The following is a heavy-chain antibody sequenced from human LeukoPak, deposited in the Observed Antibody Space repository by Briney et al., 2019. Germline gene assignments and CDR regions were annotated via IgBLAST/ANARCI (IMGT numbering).Heavy chain of an antibody. Sequence: ASVKVSCKASGYTFTSYAMYWVRQAPGQRLEWMGWINAGNGNTKYSQKFQGRVTITRDTSASTAYMELSSLRSEDTAVYYCARSIGRQWLLYYYYYGMDVWGQGTTVTVSS. CDR2: INAGNGNT. D-gene: IGHD6-19*01. J-gene: IGHJ6*02. V-gene: IGHV1-3*01. CDR1: GYTFTSYA. CDR3: ARSIGRQWLLYYYYYGMDV.